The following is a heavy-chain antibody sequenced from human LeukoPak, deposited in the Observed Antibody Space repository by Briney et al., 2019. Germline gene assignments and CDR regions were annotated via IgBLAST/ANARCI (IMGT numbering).Heavy chain of an antibody. CDR1: GFTFTDYG. J-gene: IGHJ5*02. CDR2: IRYDGSDK. D-gene: IGHD1-1*01. CDR3: AKEFSVRVHGKNNWLDP. V-gene: IGHV3-30*02. Sequence: PGGSLRLFCAASGFTFTDYGMHSARQAPGKGLEWVAFIRYDGSDKYYAASVKGRVTISRDTSKNTLYLQMYSLKSEYTAVYYCAKEFSVRVHGKNNWLDPWGQGTRVTVSS.